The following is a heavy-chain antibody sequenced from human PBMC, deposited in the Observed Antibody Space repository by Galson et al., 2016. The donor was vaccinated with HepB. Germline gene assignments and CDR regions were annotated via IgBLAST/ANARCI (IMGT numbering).Heavy chain of an antibody. J-gene: IGHJ4*02. CDR2: ISGTGERR. Sequence: SLRLSCAASGFTFSNHAMSWVRQAPGKGLEWVTPISGTGERRYYADSVKGRFTISRDNLKNPVHLQMDSLRAEDTALYYCATSNSYGYVHWGQGALVTVSS. CDR3: ATSNSYGYVH. V-gene: IGHV3-23*01. CDR1: GFTFSNHA. D-gene: IGHD5-18*01.